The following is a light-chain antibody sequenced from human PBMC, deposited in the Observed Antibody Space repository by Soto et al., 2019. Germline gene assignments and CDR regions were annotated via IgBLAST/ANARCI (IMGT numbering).Light chain of an antibody. Sequence: DIQMTQSPSTLSASIGDRVNITCRASQSISSWLAWYQQKPGKAPKLLIYKASTLKSGVPSRFSGSGSGTEFTLTISSLQSEDFAVYYCQQYNNWPPITFGQGTRLEIK. J-gene: IGKJ5*01. CDR1: QSISSW. CDR3: QQYNNWPPIT. V-gene: IGKV1-5*03. CDR2: KAS.